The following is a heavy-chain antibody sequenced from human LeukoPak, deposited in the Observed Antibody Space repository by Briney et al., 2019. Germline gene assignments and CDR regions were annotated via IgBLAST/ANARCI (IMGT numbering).Heavy chain of an antibody. V-gene: IGHV4-59*08. CDR3: ARHTPGTTSDI. CDR1: GGSFSSYH. CDR2: IYNSGNT. J-gene: IGHJ3*02. Sequence: SETLSLTCTVSGGSFSSYHWSWVRQPPGKGLEWVGCIYNSGNTYYNTSLKSRVTISADTSNNQCSLRLSSVNAADTAVYYSARHTPGTTSDIWGQGTMVTVSS. D-gene: IGHD1-1*01.